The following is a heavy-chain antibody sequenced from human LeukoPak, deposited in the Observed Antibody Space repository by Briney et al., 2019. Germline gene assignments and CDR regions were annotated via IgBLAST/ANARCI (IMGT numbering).Heavy chain of an antibody. CDR1: GGSINSYY. CDR2: IYYRGGT. CDR3: ARGSLYSSGRGWYFDL. D-gene: IGHD6-19*01. V-gene: IGHV4-59*01. J-gene: IGHJ2*01. Sequence: SETLSLTCTVSGGSINSYYWSWIRQPPGKGREWIGYIYYRGGTDYNSSLKSRVTISVDTSNNQFSLKLTSVTAADTAMYYCARGSLYSSGRGWYFDLWGRGTLVTVSS.